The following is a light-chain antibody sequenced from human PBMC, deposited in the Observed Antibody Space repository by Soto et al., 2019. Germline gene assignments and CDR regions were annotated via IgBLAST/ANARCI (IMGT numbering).Light chain of an antibody. V-gene: IGLV1-44*01. CDR2: SNN. J-gene: IGLJ3*02. CDR3: VAWDDSLNGWV. CDR1: SSNIGSHT. Sequence: QLVLTQPPSASGTPGQRVTISCSGSSSNIGSHTVNWYQQLPGTAPKLLIYSNNQRPSGVPERFSGSKSGTSASLAVSGLQSEDDADYYCVAWDDSLNGWVFGGGTKLTVL.